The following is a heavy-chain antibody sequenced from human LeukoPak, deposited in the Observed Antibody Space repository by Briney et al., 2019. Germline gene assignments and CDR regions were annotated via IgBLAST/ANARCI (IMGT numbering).Heavy chain of an antibody. J-gene: IGHJ4*02. Sequence: ASVEVSCKVSGYTFTGYYMHWVRQAPGQGLEWMGWINPNSGGTNYAQKFQGRVTMTRDTSISTAYMELSRLRSDDTAVYYCASSGAYYDSSGYPSWWGQGTLVTVSS. D-gene: IGHD3-22*01. CDR2: INPNSGGT. CDR3: ASSGAYYDSSGYPSW. V-gene: IGHV1-2*02. CDR1: GYTFTGYY.